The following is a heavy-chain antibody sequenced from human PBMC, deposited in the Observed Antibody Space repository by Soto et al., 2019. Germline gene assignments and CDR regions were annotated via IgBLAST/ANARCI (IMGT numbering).Heavy chain of an antibody. CDR2: INPNSGGT. V-gene: IGHV1-2*04. Sequence: ASVKVSCKGSGCTFTDYYMHWVRQAPGQGLEWMGWINPNSGGTNYAQKFQGWVTMTRDTSISTAYMELSRLRSDDTAVYYCARDVVRSYSSGWSSTNNWFDPWGQGTLVTVSS. CDR3: ARDVVRSYSSGWSSTNNWFDP. J-gene: IGHJ5*02. CDR1: GCTFTDYY. D-gene: IGHD6-19*01.